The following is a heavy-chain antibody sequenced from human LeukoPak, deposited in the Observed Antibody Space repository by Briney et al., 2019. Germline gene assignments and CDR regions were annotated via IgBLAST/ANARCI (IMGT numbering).Heavy chain of an antibody. V-gene: IGHV4-34*01. CDR2: INHSGST. CDR3: ARSELLTYYFDY. CDR1: GGSFSGYY. Sequence: SETLSLTCAIYGGSFSGYYWSWIRQPPGKGLEWIGEINHSGSTNYNPSLKSRVTISVDTSKNQFSLKLSSVTAADTAVYYCARSELLTYYFDYWGQGTLVTVSS. J-gene: IGHJ4*02. D-gene: IGHD1-26*01.